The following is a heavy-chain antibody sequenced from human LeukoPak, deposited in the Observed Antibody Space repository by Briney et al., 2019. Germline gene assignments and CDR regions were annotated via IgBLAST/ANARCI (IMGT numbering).Heavy chain of an antibody. V-gene: IGHV4-31*03. J-gene: IGHJ4*02. D-gene: IGHD6-13*01. Sequence: SETLSLTCTVSGGSISSGGYYWSWIRQHPGKGLEWIGYIYYSGSTYYNPSLKSRVTISVDTSKNQFSLKLSSVTAADTAVYYCARLVDSRGSSAYYFDYWGQGTLTTVSS. CDR1: GGSISSGGYY. CDR2: IYYSGST. CDR3: ARLVDSRGSSAYYFDY.